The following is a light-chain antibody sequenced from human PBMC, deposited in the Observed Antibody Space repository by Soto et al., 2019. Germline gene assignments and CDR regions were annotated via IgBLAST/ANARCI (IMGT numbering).Light chain of an antibody. Sequence: QSALTQPASVSGSPGQSITISCTGTSSDFGSYNLISLYQQYPGKAPKLMIYEVSKRPSGVSNRFSGSKSGNTASLTISVLQAEDEADYYCCSYAGSSTFYVFGTGTKVTVL. CDR2: EVS. J-gene: IGLJ1*01. V-gene: IGLV2-23*02. CDR1: SSDFGSYNL. CDR3: CSYAGSSTFYV.